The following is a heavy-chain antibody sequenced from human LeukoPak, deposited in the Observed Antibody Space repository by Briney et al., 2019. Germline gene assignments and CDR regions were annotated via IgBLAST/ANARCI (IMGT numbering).Heavy chain of an antibody. CDR2: IYTSGST. Sequence: SETLSLTCTVSGGSISSYYWSWIRQPAGKGLEWIGRIYTSGSTNYNPPLKSRVTMSVDTSKNQFSLKLSSVTAADTAVYYCARGGDSYGKSWGNFDYWGQGTLVTVSS. CDR1: GGSISSYY. D-gene: IGHD5-18*01. CDR3: ARGGDSYGKSWGNFDY. V-gene: IGHV4-4*07. J-gene: IGHJ4*02.